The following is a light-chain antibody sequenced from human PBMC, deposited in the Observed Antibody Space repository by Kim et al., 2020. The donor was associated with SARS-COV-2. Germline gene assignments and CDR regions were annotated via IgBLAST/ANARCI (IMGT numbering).Light chain of an antibody. V-gene: IGKV3-11*01. CDR2: NAS. CDR1: QGVDGY. CDR3: QQRRKSIT. J-gene: IGKJ5*01. Sequence: SLSPGDRATRSCRASQGVDGYLAWLQQKPGQAPRLLISNASNRAAGVPARFSGSGSGTDFTLTISSLEAEDFAVYYCQQRRKSITFGQGTRLEIK.